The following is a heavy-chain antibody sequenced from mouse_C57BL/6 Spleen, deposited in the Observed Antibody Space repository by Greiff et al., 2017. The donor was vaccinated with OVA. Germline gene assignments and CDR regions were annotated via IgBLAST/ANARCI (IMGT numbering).Heavy chain of an antibody. J-gene: IGHJ2*01. Sequence: VQLQQSGAELAKPGASVKLSCKASGYTFTSYWMHWVKQRPGQGLEWIGYINPSSGYTKYNQKFKDKATFTADKSSSTASMQLSSRTYEDSAVYYCARDSSGYHYFDYWGQGTTLTVSS. CDR1: GYTFTSYW. V-gene: IGHV1-7*01. D-gene: IGHD3-2*02. CDR3: ARDSSGYHYFDY. CDR2: INPSSGYT.